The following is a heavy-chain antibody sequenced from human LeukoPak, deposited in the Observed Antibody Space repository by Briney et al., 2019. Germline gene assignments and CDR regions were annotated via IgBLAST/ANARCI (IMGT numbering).Heavy chain of an antibody. V-gene: IGHV3-7*01. CDR2: IKQDGSEK. Sequence: QPGGSLRLSCAASGFTFSSYAMTWVHQAPGKGLEWVANIKQDGSEKYYVDSVKGRFTISRDNAKNSLYLQMNSLRAEDTAVYYCARSYSSSWYVYWGQGTLVTVSS. CDR1: GFTFSSYA. CDR3: ARSYSSSWYVY. D-gene: IGHD6-13*01. J-gene: IGHJ4*02.